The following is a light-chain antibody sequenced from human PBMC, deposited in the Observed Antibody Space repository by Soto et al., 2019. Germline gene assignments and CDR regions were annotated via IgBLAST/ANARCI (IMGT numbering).Light chain of an antibody. V-gene: IGKV3-15*01. CDR2: GTS. J-gene: IGKJ2*01. CDR1: QSVGSN. CDR3: QQYNNWPYT. Sequence: EIVMTQSPVTLSVSPGERAALSCRASQSVGSNFAWYQQRPGQAPRVLIYGTSTRATGVPARFSGSGSGTDFTLTISSLQSEDSAVYYCQQYNNWPYTFGQGTRLEIK.